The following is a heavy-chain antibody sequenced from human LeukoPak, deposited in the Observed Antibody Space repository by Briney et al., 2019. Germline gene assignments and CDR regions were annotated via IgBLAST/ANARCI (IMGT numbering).Heavy chain of an antibody. D-gene: IGHD6-19*01. CDR3: ARDAYYSSGLLD. CDR2: IHSGGST. J-gene: IGHJ4*02. CDR1: GFTVSSNY. V-gene: IGHV3-53*01. Sequence: GGSLRLSCAASGFTVSSNYMSRVRQAPGKGLEWVSVIHSGGSTYYADSVKGRFTISRDNSKNTLYLQMNSLRAEDTAVYYCARDAYYSSGLLDWGQGTLVTVSS.